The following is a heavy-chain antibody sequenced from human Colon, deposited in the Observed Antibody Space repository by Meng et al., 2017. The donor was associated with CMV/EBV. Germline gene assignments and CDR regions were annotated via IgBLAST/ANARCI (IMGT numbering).Heavy chain of an antibody. V-gene: IGHV1-2*02. Sequence: ASVKVSCKTSGYTFIGYYVHWVRQVPGQGFEWMGWINPNSGATEYAQKFQGRVTMTRDTSLRTAHMEMSSLRSDDTATYYCARLGDRFFDLWGQGTLVTVSS. CDR3: ARLGDRFFDL. CDR1: GYTFIGYY. D-gene: IGHD3-10*01. CDR2: INPNSGAT. J-gene: IGHJ4*02.